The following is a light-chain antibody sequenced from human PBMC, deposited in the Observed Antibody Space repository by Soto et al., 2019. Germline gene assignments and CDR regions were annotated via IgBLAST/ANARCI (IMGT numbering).Light chain of an antibody. CDR3: QSYDNSLSGGV. J-gene: IGLJ3*02. Sequence: QAVVTQPPSVSGAPGQRVTISCAGNNSNIGAGYDVHWYQQLTGTAPKFLIYGYISRPSGVPDRFSGSKSGTSASLAITGLQAEDDADYYCQSYDNSLSGGVFGGGTKVTVL. V-gene: IGLV1-40*01. CDR1: NSNIGAGYD. CDR2: GYI.